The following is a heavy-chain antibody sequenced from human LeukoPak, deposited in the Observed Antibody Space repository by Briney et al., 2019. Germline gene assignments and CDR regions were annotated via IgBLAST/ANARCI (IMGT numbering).Heavy chain of an antibody. CDR2: IDHNTGDT. CDR3: ARGEPDAFDI. J-gene: IGHJ3*02. CDR1: GYIFTDYY. Sequence: GASVKVSCKGSGYIFTDYYIHWVRQAPGQGLEWMGWIDHNTGDTKYAQKFEGRVTMTRDMSTSTVYMELSSLRPEDTAVYYCARGEPDAFDIWGQGTMVTVSS. D-gene: IGHD1-26*01. V-gene: IGHV1-2*02.